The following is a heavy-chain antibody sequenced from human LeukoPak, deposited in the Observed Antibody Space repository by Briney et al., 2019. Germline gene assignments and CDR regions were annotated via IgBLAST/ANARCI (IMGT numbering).Heavy chain of an antibody. CDR1: GGSVSSGSYY. J-gene: IGHJ6*02. CDR2: IYYSGST. V-gene: IGHV4-61*01. CDR3: AYGVDV. Sequence: SETLSLTCTVSGGSVSSGSYYWSWIRQPPGKGLEWIGYIYYSGSTNYNPSLKSRVTISVDTSKNQFPLKLSSVTAADTAVYYCAYGVDVWGQGTAVTVSS.